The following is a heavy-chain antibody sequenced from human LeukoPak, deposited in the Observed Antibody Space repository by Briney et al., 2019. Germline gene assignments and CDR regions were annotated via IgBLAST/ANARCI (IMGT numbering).Heavy chain of an antibody. D-gene: IGHD2-15*01. V-gene: IGHV3-33*01. CDR3: ARDSEVYCSGGSCSPDY. Sequence: GGSLRLSCAASGFTFSSYGMHWVRQAPGKGLEWVAVIWYDGSNKYYADSVKGRFTISRDNSKNTLYLQMNSLRAEDTAVYYCARDSEVYCSGGSCSPDYWGQGTLVTVSS. CDR1: GFTFSSYG. J-gene: IGHJ4*02. CDR2: IWYDGSNK.